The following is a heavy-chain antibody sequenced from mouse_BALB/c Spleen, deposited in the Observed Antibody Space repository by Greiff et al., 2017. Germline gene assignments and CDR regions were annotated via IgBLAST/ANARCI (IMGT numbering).Heavy chain of an antibody. J-gene: IGHJ3*01. CDR1: GYTFTDYW. Sequence: VQLQQPGAELVMPGASVKLSCKASGYTFTDYWMHWVKQRPGQGLEWIGAIDTSDSCTSYNQKFKGKATLTVDESSSTAYMQLRSLTSEDSAVYYCAREDGNYVAYWGQGTLVTVSA. D-gene: IGHD2-1*01. CDR3: AREDGNYVAY. CDR2: IDTSDSCT. V-gene: IGHV1-69*01.